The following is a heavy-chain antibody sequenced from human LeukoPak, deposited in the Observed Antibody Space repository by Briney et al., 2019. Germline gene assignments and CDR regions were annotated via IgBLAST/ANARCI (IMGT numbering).Heavy chain of an antibody. CDR3: ARAPSYSSGWYHYYFDY. CDR2: IYYSGST. D-gene: IGHD6-19*01. Sequence: SETLSLTCTVSGGSVSSGSYYWSWIRQPPGKGLEWIGYIYYSGSTNYNPSLKSRVTISVDTSKNQFSLKLSSVTAADTAVYYCARAPSYSSGWYHYYFDYWGQGTLVTVSS. V-gene: IGHV4-61*01. CDR1: GGSVSSGSYY. J-gene: IGHJ4*02.